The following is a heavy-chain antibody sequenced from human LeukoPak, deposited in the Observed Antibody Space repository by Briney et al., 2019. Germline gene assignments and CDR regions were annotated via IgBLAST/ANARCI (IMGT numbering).Heavy chain of an antibody. CDR3: ARGGTRGDY. V-gene: IGHV4-59*01. D-gene: IGHD1-7*01. Sequence: SETLSLTCTVSGGSISSYYWSWIRQPPGKGLEWIGYIYYSGSTNYNPSLKSRVTISVDTSKNQFSLKLSSVTAADTAVYYCARGGTRGDYWGQGTLVTVSS. CDR2: IYYSGST. CDR1: GGSISSYY. J-gene: IGHJ4*02.